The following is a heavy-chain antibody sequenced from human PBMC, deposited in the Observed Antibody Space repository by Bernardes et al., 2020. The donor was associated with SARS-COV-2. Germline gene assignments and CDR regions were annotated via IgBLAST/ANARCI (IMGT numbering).Heavy chain of an antibody. V-gene: IGHV1-18*01. J-gene: IGHJ3*02. Sequence: ASVKVSCKASGYTFTSYGISWVRQAPGQGLEWMGWISAYNGNTNYAQKLQGRVTMTTDTSTSTAYMELRSLRSDDTAVYYCARASLYYCSSTSCPDAFDIWGQGTMVTDSS. D-gene: IGHD2-2*01. CDR3: ARASLYYCSSTSCPDAFDI. CDR1: GYTFTSYG. CDR2: ISAYNGNT.